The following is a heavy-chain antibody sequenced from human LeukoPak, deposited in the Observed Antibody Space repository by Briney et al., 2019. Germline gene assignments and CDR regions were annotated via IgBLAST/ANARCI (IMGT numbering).Heavy chain of an antibody. CDR3: ARFSRAVAGSFDY. J-gene: IGHJ4*02. D-gene: IGHD6-19*01. CDR1: CYTFTTYV. Sequence: ASVKLACKVSCYTFTTYVFSWVRPAPPYVNEWMGWISAYNGNTNYAQKLQGRVTMTTDTSTSTAYMQLRRMRCDDSAVYYCARFSRAVAGSFDYLGQGTLVTVSS. V-gene: IGHV1-18*04. CDR2: ISAYNGNT.